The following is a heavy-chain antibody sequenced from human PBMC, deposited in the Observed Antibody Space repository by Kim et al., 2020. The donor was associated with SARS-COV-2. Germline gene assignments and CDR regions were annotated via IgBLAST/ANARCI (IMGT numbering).Heavy chain of an antibody. Sequence: VKGRFTSSRDNAKNSLYLQMNSLRDEDTAVYYCARDEVVVAAEAEGAFDIWGQGTMVTVSS. CDR3: ARDEVVVAAEAEGAFDI. J-gene: IGHJ3*02. V-gene: IGHV3-48*02. D-gene: IGHD2-15*01.